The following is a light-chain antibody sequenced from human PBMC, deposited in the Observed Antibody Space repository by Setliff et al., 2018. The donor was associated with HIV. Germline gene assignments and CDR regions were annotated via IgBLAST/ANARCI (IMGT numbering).Light chain of an antibody. V-gene: IGLV2-14*03. Sequence: QSVLTQPASVSGSPGQSITISCSGSSSDVGSYNFVSWYQQHPGKAPQVIIYDVSRRPSGVSSRFSGSKSGNTASLTISGLQAEDQADYYCCSYTSSLTYVFGTGTKATVL. J-gene: IGLJ1*01. CDR1: SSDVGSYNF. CDR2: DVS. CDR3: CSYTSSLTYV.